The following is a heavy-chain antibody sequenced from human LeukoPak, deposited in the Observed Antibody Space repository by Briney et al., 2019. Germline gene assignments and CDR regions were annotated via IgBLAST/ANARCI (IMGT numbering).Heavy chain of an antibody. J-gene: IGHJ5*02. V-gene: IGHV3-30-3*01. CDR3: VASSTSSWFDP. CDR1: GFTFSSYA. CDR2: ISYDGSNK. Sequence: GGSLRLSCAASGFTFSSYAMHWVRQAPGKGLEWVAVISYDGSNKYYADSVKGRFTISRDNSKSTLYLQMNSLRAEDTAVYYSVASSTSSWFDPWGQGTLVTVSS. D-gene: IGHD5-12*01.